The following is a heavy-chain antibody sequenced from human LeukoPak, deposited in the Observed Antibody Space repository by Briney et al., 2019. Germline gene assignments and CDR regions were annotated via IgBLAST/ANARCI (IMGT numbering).Heavy chain of an antibody. D-gene: IGHD5-24*01. CDR3: ARDLEVGRDGYNQVDY. Sequence: ASVKVSCKASGYTFTGYYMHWVRQAPGQGLEWMGWINPNSGGTNYAQKFQGRVTMTRDTSISTAYMELSRLRSDDTAVYYCARDLEVGRDGYNQVDYWGQGTLVTVSS. CDR2: INPNSGGT. V-gene: IGHV1-2*02. CDR1: GYTFTGYY. J-gene: IGHJ4*02.